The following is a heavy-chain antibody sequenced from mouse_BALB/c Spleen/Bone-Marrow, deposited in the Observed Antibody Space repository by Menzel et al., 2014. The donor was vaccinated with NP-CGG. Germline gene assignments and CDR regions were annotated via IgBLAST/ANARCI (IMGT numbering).Heavy chain of an antibody. J-gene: IGHJ2*01. D-gene: IGHD1-1*01. CDR1: GFNIKDTY. CDR3: ARSYGSSPSDY. CDR2: IDPANGNT. Sequence: VQLQQSGAELVKPGASVKLSCTASGFNIKDTYMHWVKQRPEQGLEWIGRIDPANGNTKYDPKFQGKATITADTSSNTAYLQLSSLTSEDTAVYYCARSYGSSPSDYWGQGTTLTVSS. V-gene: IGHV14-3*02.